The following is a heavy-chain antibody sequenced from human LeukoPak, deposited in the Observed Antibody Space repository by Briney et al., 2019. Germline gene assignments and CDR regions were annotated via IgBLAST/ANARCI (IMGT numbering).Heavy chain of an antibody. V-gene: IGHV3-53*01. CDR1: GFTVSSNY. Sequence: GGSLRLSCAASGFTVSSNYMSWVRQAPGKGLEWVSVFYSGGSTYYADSVKGRFTISRDNSKNTLYLQMNSLRAEDTAVYYCARARPGVAGFFDYWGQGTLVTVSS. CDR2: FYSGGST. J-gene: IGHJ4*02. D-gene: IGHD6-19*01. CDR3: ARARPGVAGFFDY.